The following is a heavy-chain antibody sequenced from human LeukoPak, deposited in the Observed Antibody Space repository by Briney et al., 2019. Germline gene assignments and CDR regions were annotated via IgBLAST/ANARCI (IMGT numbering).Heavy chain of an antibody. V-gene: IGHV3-74*01. Sequence: GGSLRLSCAASGFTFSGYWMHWVRQVPGKGLEWVSRIHSDGRSKIYADSVQGRFTISRDDAKNTLYLQMNSLRADDTSLYYCARGGGTGEFDYWGQGALVTVSS. J-gene: IGHJ4*02. D-gene: IGHD7-27*01. CDR2: IHSDGRSK. CDR1: GFTFSGYW. CDR3: ARGGGTGEFDY.